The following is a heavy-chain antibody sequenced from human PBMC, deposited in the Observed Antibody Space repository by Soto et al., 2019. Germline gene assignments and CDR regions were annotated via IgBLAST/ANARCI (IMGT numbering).Heavy chain of an antibody. CDR3: ATRGSSWYGWYAFDI. D-gene: IGHD6-13*01. CDR1: GYTFTSYD. V-gene: IGHV1-8*01. Sequence: QVQLVQSGAEVKKPGASVKVSCKASGYTFTSYDINWVRQATGQGLEWMGWMNPNSGNTGYAQKFQGRVTMTRNTSISTAYMKLSSLRSEDTAVYYCATRGSSWYGWYAFDIWGQGTMVTVSS. CDR2: MNPNSGNT. J-gene: IGHJ3*02.